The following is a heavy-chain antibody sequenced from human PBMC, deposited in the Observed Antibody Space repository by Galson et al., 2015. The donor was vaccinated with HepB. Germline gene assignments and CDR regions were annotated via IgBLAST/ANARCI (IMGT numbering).Heavy chain of an antibody. D-gene: IGHD2-2*02. CDR2: MNPNSGNT. CDR1: GYTFTSYD. Sequence: SVKVSCKASGYTFTSYDINWVRQATGQGLEWMGWMNPNSGNTGYAQKFQGRVTMTRNTSISTAYMELSSPRSEDTAVYYCARVHAYCSNSSCYSREGIDVWGQGTTVTVSS. CDR3: ARVHAYCSNSSCYSREGIDV. V-gene: IGHV1-8*01. J-gene: IGHJ6*02.